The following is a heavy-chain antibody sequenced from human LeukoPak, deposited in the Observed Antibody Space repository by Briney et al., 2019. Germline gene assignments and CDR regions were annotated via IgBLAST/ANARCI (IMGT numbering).Heavy chain of an antibody. D-gene: IGHD1-26*01. CDR3: ARSDFSGASGSYDY. V-gene: IGHV3-30-3*01. CDR2: ISYDGSNK. J-gene: IGHJ4*02. CDR1: GFTFSSYA. Sequence: GGSLRLSCAASGFTFSSYAMHWVRQAPGKGLEWVAVISYDGSNKYYADSVKGRFTISRDNSKNTLYLQMNGLRAEDTAVYYCARSDFSGASGSYDYWGQGTLVTVSS.